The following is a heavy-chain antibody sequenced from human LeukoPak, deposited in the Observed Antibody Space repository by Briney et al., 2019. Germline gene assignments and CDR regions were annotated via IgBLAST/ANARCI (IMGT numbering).Heavy chain of an antibody. CDR3: ARGVSLYYYYYYMDV. CDR1: GYTFTSYD. Sequence: ASVNVSCKASGYTFTSYDINWVRQATGQGLEWMGWMNPNSGNTGYAQKFQGRVTMTRNTSISTAYMELSSLRSEDTAVYYCARGVSLYYYYYYMDVWGKGTTVTVSS. D-gene: IGHD4-11*01. CDR2: MNPNSGNT. J-gene: IGHJ6*03. V-gene: IGHV1-8*01.